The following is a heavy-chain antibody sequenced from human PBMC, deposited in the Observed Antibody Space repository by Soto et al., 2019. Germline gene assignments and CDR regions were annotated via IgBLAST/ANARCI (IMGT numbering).Heavy chain of an antibody. CDR3: ARGGSLYWYFDL. D-gene: IGHD1-26*01. CDR2: INAGNGNT. Sequence: ASVKVSCKASGGTFTNYAMHWVRQAPGQRLEWMGWINAGNGNTKYSQKFQGRVTITRDTSASTAYMELSSLRSEDTAVYYCARGGSLYWYFDLWGRGTLVTVS. J-gene: IGHJ2*01. CDR1: GGTFTNYA. V-gene: IGHV1-3*01.